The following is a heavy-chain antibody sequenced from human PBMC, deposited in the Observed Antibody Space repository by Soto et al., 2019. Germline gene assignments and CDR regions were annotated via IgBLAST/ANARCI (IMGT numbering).Heavy chain of an antibody. J-gene: IGHJ4*02. V-gene: IGHV3-23*01. CDR2: ISGSGGST. CDR3: AKDLGYHDY. CDR1: GFTFSSYA. Sequence: GGSLRLSCAASGFTFSSYAVSWVRQAPGKGLEWVSAISGSGGSTYYADSVKGRFTISRDNSKNTPYLQMNSLRAEDTAVYYYAKDLGYHDYWGQGTLVTVSS. D-gene: IGHD6-13*01.